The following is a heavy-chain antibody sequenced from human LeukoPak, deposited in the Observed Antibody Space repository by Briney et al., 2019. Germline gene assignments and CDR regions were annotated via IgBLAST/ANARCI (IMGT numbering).Heavy chain of an antibody. CDR2: TYYRSKWYN. D-gene: IGHD1-26*01. V-gene: IGHV6-1*01. CDR1: GDSVSSNSAA. Sequence: SQTLSLTCAISGDSVSSNSAAWNWIRQSPSRGLEWLGRTYYRSKWYNDYAVSVKSRITINPDTSKNQFSLQLNSVTPEDTAVYYCARGLSNVGATRLGYYYYYMDVWGKGTTVTVSS. CDR3: ARGLSNVGATRLGYYYYYMDV. J-gene: IGHJ6*03.